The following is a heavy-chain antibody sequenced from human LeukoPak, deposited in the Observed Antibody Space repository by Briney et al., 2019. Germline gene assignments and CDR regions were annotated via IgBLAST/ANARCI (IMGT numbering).Heavy chain of an antibody. CDR2: IYYSGST. V-gene: IGHV4-39*01. Sequence: NPSETLSLTCTVSGGSISSSSHYWGWIRQPPGKGLEWIGSIYYSGSTYYNPSLKSRVTISVDTSKNQFSLNLSSVTAADTAVYYCARRLTKQQDDAFDIWGQGTMVTVSS. J-gene: IGHJ3*02. D-gene: IGHD6-13*01. CDR3: ARRLTKQQDDAFDI. CDR1: GGSISSSSHY.